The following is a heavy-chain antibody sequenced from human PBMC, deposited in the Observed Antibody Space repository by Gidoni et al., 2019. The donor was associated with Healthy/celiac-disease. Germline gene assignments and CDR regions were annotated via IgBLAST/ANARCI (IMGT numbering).Heavy chain of an antibody. V-gene: IGHV3-74*01. J-gene: IGHJ2*01. CDR3: ARARKSRAGVSYWYFDL. CDR2: INSDGSST. D-gene: IGHD6-13*01. CDR1: GFTFSSYW. Sequence: EVQLVESWGGLVQPGGSLSLPCAASGFTFSSYWMHWVRQAPGKGREWVARINSDGSSTSYADSVKGRFTISRDNAKNTLYLQMNSLRAEDTAVYYCARARKSRAGVSYWYFDLWGRGTLVTVSS.